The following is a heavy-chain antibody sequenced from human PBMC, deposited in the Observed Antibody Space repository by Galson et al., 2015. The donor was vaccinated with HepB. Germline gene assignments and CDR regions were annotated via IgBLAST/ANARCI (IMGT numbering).Heavy chain of an antibody. Sequence: SVKVSCKASGYTFTSYDINWVRQATGQGLEWMGWMNPNSGNTGYAQKFQGRVTMTRNTSISTAYMELSSLRSEDTAVYYCARGRDVNYDFWSGYYGPPADWGQGTLVTVSS. CDR1: GYTFTSYD. V-gene: IGHV1-8*01. D-gene: IGHD3-3*01. CDR3: ARGRDVNYDFWSGYYGPPAD. CDR2: MNPNSGNT. J-gene: IGHJ4*02.